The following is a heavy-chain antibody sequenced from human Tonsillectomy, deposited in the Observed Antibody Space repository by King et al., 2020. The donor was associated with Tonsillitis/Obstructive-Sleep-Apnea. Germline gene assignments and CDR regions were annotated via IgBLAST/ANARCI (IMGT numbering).Heavy chain of an antibody. CDR3: ARRAVAGVGWFDP. CDR2: IYDSGST. D-gene: IGHD6-19*01. Sequence: QLQESGPGLVKPSETLSLICTVSGGSISSYYWSWIRQPPGKGLEWIGYIYDSGSTNYNPSLKSRVTISVDTSKNQFSLKLNSVTAADTAVYYCARRAVAGVGWFDPWGQGTLVTVSS. V-gene: IGHV4-59*01. J-gene: IGHJ5*02. CDR1: GGSISSYY.